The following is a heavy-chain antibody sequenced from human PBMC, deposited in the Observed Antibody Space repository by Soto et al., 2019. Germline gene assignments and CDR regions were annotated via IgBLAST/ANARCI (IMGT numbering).Heavy chain of an antibody. J-gene: IGHJ3*02. V-gene: IGHV3-23*01. CDR1: GFIFSNYA. D-gene: IGHD4-17*01. CDR3: ARWVRSYGNAFDI. Sequence: EVLLLESGGGLVQPGGSLRLSCAASGFIFSNYAMSWVRQAPGKGLEWVSVITSRGDSTYYEDSVKGRFTMSRDNSKNTLYLQRSSLRAEDTAVFYCARWVRSYGNAFDIWGQGTMVTVSS. CDR2: ITSRGDST.